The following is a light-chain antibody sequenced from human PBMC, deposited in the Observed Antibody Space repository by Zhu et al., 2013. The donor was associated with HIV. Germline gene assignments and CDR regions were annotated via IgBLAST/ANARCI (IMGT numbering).Light chain of an antibody. V-gene: IGKV1-33*01. CDR2: DAS. CDR1: QDIGKY. J-gene: IGKJ5*01. Sequence: DIQMTQSPSSLSASVGDRVTITCQASQDIGKYLNWYQQKPGKAPKILIYDASNLEAGVPARFSGSGSGTHLTFTISSLQPDDFATYYCQQYDYLPPVTFGQGTRLEI. CDR3: QQYDYLPPVT.